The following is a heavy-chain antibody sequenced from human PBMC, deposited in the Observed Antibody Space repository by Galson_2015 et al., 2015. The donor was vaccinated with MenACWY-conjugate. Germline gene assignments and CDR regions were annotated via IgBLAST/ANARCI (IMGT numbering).Heavy chain of an antibody. J-gene: IGHJ4*02. Sequence: SVKVSCKASGYTFTKYAVHWVRQAPGQRLEWMGWINAGNGNTKYSQKFQGRVTITRDTSASTAYMELSSLRSEDTAVYYCARDQAVVAAPGPFNYWGQGTLVTVSS. CDR2: INAGNGNT. CDR3: ARDQAVVAAPGPFNY. CDR1: GYTFTKYA. V-gene: IGHV1-3*01. D-gene: IGHD2-15*01.